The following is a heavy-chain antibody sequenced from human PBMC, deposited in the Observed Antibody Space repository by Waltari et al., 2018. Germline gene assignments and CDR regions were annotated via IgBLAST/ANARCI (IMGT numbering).Heavy chain of an antibody. CDR2: IPYSGST. CDR1: GGPISSSSYY. Sequence: QLQLQESGPGLVKPSVTLSLTCTVSGGPISSSSYYWGCIRQPPRKGLAWTCSIPYSGSTYYNPSLKSRVTISLETSKNQFSLKLSSVTAADTAVYYCARGRSVLRYFDWLTFFDYWGQGTLVTVSS. V-gene: IGHV4-39*07. D-gene: IGHD3-9*01. J-gene: IGHJ4*02. CDR3: ARGRSVLRYFDWLTFFDY.